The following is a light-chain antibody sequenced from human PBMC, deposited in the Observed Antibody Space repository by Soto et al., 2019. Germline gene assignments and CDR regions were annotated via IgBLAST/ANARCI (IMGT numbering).Light chain of an antibody. CDR1: QSLVHNNGNTY. Sequence: IVMTQTPLASAVTLGQPASISCRSSQSLVHNNGNTYLSWLHQRPGQPPRLLIYEISNRFSGVPDRFSGSGAGADFTLRISRVAAEDVGVYYCMQATQFPYTFGQGTKLEIK. CDR2: EIS. V-gene: IGKV2-24*01. CDR3: MQATQFPYT. J-gene: IGKJ2*01.